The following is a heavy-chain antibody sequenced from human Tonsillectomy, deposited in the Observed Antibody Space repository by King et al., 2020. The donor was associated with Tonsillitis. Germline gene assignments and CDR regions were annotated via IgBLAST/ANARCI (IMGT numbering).Heavy chain of an antibody. D-gene: IGHD3-22*01. V-gene: IGHV4-39*01. CDR2: IYYSGST. CDR1: GGSISSSSYY. J-gene: IGHJ4*02. Sequence: LQLQESGPGLVKPSETLFLTCTVSGGSISSSSYYWGWIRQPPGKGLEWIGSIYYSGSTYYNPSLKSRVTMSVDTSNNQFSLKLSSVTAADTAVYYCARGSRLGIYYFDYWGQGTLVTVSS. CDR3: ARGSRLGIYYFDY.